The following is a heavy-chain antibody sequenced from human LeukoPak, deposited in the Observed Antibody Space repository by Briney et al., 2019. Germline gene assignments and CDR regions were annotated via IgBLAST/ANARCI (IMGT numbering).Heavy chain of an antibody. Sequence: PGGSLRLSCAASGFTFSGYGMHWLRQAPGKGLDWVAFIRFDATINDYADCVKGRFTISRENSKNTLYLQMNSLRAEDTAIYYCAKVSPINPSGYLDYWGQGTLVTVSS. CDR2: IRFDATIN. CDR3: AKVSPINPSGYLDY. D-gene: IGHD3-22*01. J-gene: IGHJ4*02. V-gene: IGHV3-30*02. CDR1: GFTFSGYG.